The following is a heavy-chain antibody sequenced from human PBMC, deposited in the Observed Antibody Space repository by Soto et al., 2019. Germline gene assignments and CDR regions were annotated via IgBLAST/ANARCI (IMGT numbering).Heavy chain of an antibody. V-gene: IGHV1-69*13. CDR3: ARNSYGFSFYYGMDV. D-gene: IGHD5-18*01. CDR1: GGTFSSYA. Sequence: SVKVSCKASGGTFSSYAISWVRQAPGQGLEWMGGIIPIFGTANYAQKFQGRVTITADESTSTAYMELSSLRSGDTAVYYCARNSYGFSFYYGMDVWGQGTTVTVSS. CDR2: IIPIFGTA. J-gene: IGHJ6*02.